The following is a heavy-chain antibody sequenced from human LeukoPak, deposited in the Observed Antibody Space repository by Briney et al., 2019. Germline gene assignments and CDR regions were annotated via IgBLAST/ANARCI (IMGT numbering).Heavy chain of an antibody. CDR1: GYTLTELS. V-gene: IGHV1-24*01. CDR3: ATRITMVRALDY. Sequence: GASVKVSCKVSGYTLTELSMHWVRQAPGKGLEWMGGFDPEDGETIYAQKFQGRVTMTEDTSTDTAYMELSSLRSEDTAVYYCATRITMVRALDYWGQGTPVTVSS. J-gene: IGHJ4*02. D-gene: IGHD3-10*01. CDR2: FDPEDGET.